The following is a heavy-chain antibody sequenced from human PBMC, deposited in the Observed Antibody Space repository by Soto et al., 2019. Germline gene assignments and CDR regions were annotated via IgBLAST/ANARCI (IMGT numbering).Heavy chain of an antibody. V-gene: IGHV3-23*01. CDR1: GFTFSTSA. CDR3: ARWESSDWYLGV. J-gene: IGHJ4*02. D-gene: IGHD6-19*01. CDR2: TGLNGRTT. Sequence: EVQLLESGGGLVQPGGSLRLSCAASGFTFSTSAMTWVRQAPGKGLEWVSTTGLNGRTTYYADSLKGRFTVSRDNSKNTLDLQMSGLRAEDTAVYYCARWESSDWYLGVWGQGTLVTVSS.